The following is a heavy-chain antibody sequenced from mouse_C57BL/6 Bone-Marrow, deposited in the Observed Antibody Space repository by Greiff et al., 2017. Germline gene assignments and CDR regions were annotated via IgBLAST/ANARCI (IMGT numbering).Heavy chain of an antibody. D-gene: IGHD2-4*01. J-gene: IGHJ2*01. CDR3: TGGYDYDGYYFDY. CDR1: GFTFSNYW. V-gene: IGHV6-3*01. CDR2: IRLKSDNYAT. Sequence: EVKLMESGGGLVQPGGSMKLSCVASGFTFSNYWMNWVRQSPEKGLEWVAQIRLKSDNYATHYAESVKGRFTISREDSKSSVYLQMNNLRAEDTGIYYCTGGYDYDGYYFDYWGQGTTLTVSS.